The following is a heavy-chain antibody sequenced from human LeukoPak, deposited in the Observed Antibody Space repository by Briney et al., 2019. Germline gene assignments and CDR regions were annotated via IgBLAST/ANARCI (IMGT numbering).Heavy chain of an antibody. D-gene: IGHD1/OR15-1a*01. J-gene: IGHJ6*03. CDR3: ARGTETDVSYYYMDV. Sequence: SETLSLTCTVCGGSISRYYWSWMRQPPGTGLEWIGYIYYSGSTNFNPSLKRRVTISVDTSKDQFSLKLSYVTAADTAMYYCARGTETDVSYYYMDVWGKGTTVTVSS. V-gene: IGHV4-59*08. CDR2: IYYSGST. CDR1: GGSISRYY.